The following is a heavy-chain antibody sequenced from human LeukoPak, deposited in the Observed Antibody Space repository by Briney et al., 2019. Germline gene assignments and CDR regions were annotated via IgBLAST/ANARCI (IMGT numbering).Heavy chain of an antibody. Sequence: SQTLSLTCTVSGGSISSGTYYWSWIRQPAGKGLEWIGRIYTSGSTYYNPSLKSRVTISVDTSKNQFSLKLSSVTAADTAVYYCALLQLTQIDYWGQGTLVTVSS. V-gene: IGHV4-61*02. D-gene: IGHD5-18*01. CDR3: ALLQLTQIDY. J-gene: IGHJ4*02. CDR2: IYTSGST. CDR1: GGSISSGTYY.